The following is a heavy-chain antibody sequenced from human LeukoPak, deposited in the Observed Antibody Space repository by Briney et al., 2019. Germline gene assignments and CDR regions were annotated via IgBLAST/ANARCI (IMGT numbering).Heavy chain of an antibody. CDR2: IYYSGCT. J-gene: IGHJ4*02. D-gene: IGHD3-9*01. Sequence: SETLSLTCTVSGGPISSSSYYWGWIRQPPGKGLEWIGSIYYSGCTYYNPSLKSRVTISVDTSKNQFSLKLSSVTAADTAVYYCARLGSFDILTGYFNWGQGTLVTVSS. V-gene: IGHV4-39*01. CDR1: GGPISSSSYY. CDR3: ARLGSFDILTGYFN.